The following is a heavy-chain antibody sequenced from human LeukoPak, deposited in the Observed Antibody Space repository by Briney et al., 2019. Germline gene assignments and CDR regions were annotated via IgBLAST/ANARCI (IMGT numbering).Heavy chain of an antibody. J-gene: IGHJ4*02. D-gene: IGHD3-10*01. V-gene: IGHV1-8*01. Sequence: ASVKVSCKASGYTFTTYDINWVRQATGQGLEWLGWMNPNSGNTGYAQKFQGRVTMTRNISITTAYMELSNLRSEDTAVYYCARDRVPYYYGSGSLDYWGQGTLVTVSS. CDR1: GYTFTTYD. CDR3: ARDRVPYYYGSGSLDY. CDR2: MNPNSGNT.